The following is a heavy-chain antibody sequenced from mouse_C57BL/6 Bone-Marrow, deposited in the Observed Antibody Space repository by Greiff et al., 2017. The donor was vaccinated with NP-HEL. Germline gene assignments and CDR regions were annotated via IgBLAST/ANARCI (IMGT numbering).Heavy chain of an antibody. J-gene: IGHJ2*01. Sequence: VQRVESGPGLVAPSQSLSITCTVSGFSLTSYAISWVRQPPGKGLEWLGVIWTGGGTNYNSALKSRLSISKDNSKSQVFLKMNSLQTDDTARYYWARNWDYYGSSFYFDYWGQGTTLTVSS. V-gene: IGHV2-9-1*01. CDR3: ARNWDYYGSSFYFDY. CDR2: IWTGGGT. D-gene: IGHD1-1*01. CDR1: GFSLTSYA.